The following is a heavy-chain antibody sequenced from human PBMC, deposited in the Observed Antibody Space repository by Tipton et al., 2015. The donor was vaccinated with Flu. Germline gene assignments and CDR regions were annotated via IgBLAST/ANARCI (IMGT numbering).Heavy chain of an antibody. CDR1: GGSISSSSYY. V-gene: IGHV4-39*07. CDR2: IYYSGST. CDR3: ARGRAVAGTDY. J-gene: IGHJ4*02. Sequence: TLSPTCTVSGGSISSSSYYWGWIRQPPGKGLEWIGSIYYSGSTYYNPSLKSRVTISVDTSKNQFSLKLSSVTAADTAVYYCARGRAVAGTDYWGQGTLVTVSS. D-gene: IGHD6-19*01.